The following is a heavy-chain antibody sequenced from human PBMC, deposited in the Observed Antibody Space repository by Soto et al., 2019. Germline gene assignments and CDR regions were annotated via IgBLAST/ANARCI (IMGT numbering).Heavy chain of an antibody. D-gene: IGHD3-3*01. J-gene: IGHJ4*02. V-gene: IGHV1-46*01. CDR3: ARDRADYDFWSGYYSYFDY. CDR1: GYTFTRYY. Sequence: ASVKVSCKASGYTFTRYYIHWVRQAPGQGLEWMGIINPSGTSTSYAQKFQGGVTMTRDTSTSTVYMELSSLRSEDTAVYYCARDRADYDFWSGYYSYFDYWGQGTLVTVSS. CDR2: INPSGTST.